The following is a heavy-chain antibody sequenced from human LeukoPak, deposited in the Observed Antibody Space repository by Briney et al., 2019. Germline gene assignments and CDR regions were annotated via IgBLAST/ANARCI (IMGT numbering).Heavy chain of an antibody. J-gene: IGHJ4*02. CDR3: AREGYRTAFDY. D-gene: IGHD1-14*01. CDR2: ISSSSYI. V-gene: IGHV3-21*01. CDR1: GFTLSSYS. Sequence: GGSLRLSCAASGFTLSSYSMNWVRQAPGKGLEWVSSISSSSYIYYADSVKGRFTISRDNAQNSLYLQMNSLRAEDTAVYYCAREGYRTAFDYWGQGTLVTVSS.